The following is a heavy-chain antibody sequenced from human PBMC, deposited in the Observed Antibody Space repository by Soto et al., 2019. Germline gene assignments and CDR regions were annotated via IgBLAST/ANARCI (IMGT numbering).Heavy chain of an antibody. CDR2: IWYDGDSK. V-gene: IGHV3-33*01. CDR1: GFTLRSYG. Sequence: GGSLRLSCVASGFTLRSYGMHWVRQAPGKGLEWVAIIWYDGDSKKYADSVKGRFTISRDYSKNTLNLQMNSLKVEDTAVYYCAREVGVSGAGGRNYYYYGMDVWGQGTTVTVSS. CDR3: AREVGVSGAGGRNYYYYGMDV. J-gene: IGHJ6*02. D-gene: IGHD6-13*01.